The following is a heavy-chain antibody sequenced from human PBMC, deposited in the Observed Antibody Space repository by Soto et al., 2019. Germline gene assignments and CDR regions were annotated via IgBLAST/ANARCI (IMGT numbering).Heavy chain of an antibody. CDR3: ARGHNWGGSAFDI. CDR2: IYYSGNT. V-gene: IGHV4-59*01. D-gene: IGHD3-16*01. Sequence: SETLSLTCTVSGGSLYSYYWIWIRQSPGKGLEWIGYIYYSGNTKYNPSLKSRVTISLDTPKNQFSLRLSSVTAADTAIYYCARGHNWGGSAFDIWGQGTMVT. J-gene: IGHJ3*02. CDR1: GGSLYSYY.